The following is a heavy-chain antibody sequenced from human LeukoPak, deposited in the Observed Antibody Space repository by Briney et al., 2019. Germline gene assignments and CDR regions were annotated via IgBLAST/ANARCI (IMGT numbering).Heavy chain of an antibody. CDR3: AREVLLGYCSGGSCTGCHFDH. CDR2: INPNSGGT. V-gene: IGHV1-2*04. J-gene: IGHJ4*02. Sequence: VSVKVSCKASGYTFTGYYMHWVRQAPGQGLEWMGWINPNSGGTNYAQKFQGWVTMTRDTSISTAYMELSRLRSDDTAVYYCAREVLLGYCSGGSCTGCHFDHWGQGTLVTVSS. CDR1: GYTFTGYY. D-gene: IGHD2-15*01.